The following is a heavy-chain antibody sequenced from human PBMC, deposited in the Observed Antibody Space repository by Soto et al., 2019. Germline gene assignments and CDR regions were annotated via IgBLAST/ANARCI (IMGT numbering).Heavy chain of an antibody. J-gene: IGHJ4*02. CDR3: ARPPYPGCINAVCYPLDY. D-gene: IGHD2-8*01. Sequence: QVQLVQSGAEVKKPGASVKISCKASGYTFTSYYMHWVRQAPGQGLEWMGIINPSGGSTNYAQKLQGRVAMTRDPSTSPVYMELNSLRSEDTAVYYCARPPYPGCINAVCYPLDYWGQGTLVTVSS. CDR1: GYTFTSYY. CDR2: INPSGGST. V-gene: IGHV1-46*01.